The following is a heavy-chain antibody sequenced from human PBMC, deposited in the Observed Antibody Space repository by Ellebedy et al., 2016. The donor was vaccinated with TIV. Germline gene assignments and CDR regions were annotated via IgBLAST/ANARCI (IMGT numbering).Heavy chain of an antibody. CDR1: GDSVSTDIG. D-gene: IGHD6-13*01. CDR3: ARARRRAAADCAFDI. CDR2: TYYRSKWNN. V-gene: IGHV6-1*01. Sequence: SQTLSLTCVISGDSVSTDIGWNWIRQSPSRGLEWLGRTYYRSKWNNDYAVSLKSRITINPDTSKNQFSLKLSSVTAADTAVYYCARARRRAAADCAFDIWGQGTTVTVSS. J-gene: IGHJ3*02.